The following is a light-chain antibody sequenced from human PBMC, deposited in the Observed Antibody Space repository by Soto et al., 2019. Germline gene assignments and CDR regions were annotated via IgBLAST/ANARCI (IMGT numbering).Light chain of an antibody. J-gene: IGKJ4*01. CDR3: QQYGSSPLT. CDR2: GAS. CDR1: QSVSSSF. V-gene: IGKV3-20*01. Sequence: EIVLTQSPGTLSLSPGERATLSCRASQSVSSSFLAWYQQKPGQAPRLLIYGASSRATGIPDRFSGSGSGKDFTLTISRLEPEDVAVYYCQQYGSSPLTFGEGNKVEIK.